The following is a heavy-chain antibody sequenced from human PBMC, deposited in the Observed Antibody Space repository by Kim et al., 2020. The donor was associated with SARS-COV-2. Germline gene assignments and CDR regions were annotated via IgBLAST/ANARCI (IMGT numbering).Heavy chain of an antibody. CDR1: GFTFSSYG. J-gene: IGHJ6*02. Sequence: GSLRLSCAASGFTFSSYGMHWVRQAPGKGLAWVAIISYDGSNKYYADSVKGRFTISRDNSKNTLYLQMNSLRADDTAVYYCARDGGSSGMDVWGQGTTVTVSS. V-gene: IGHV3-30*03. D-gene: IGHD3-3*01. CDR3: ARDGGSSGMDV. CDR2: ISYDGSNK.